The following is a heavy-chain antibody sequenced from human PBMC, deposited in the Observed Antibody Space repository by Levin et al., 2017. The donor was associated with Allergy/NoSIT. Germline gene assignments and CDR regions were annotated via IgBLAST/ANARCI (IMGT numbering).Heavy chain of an antibody. D-gene: IGHD1-26*01. J-gene: IGHJ4*02. CDR2: ISSSGSTI. CDR3: ARDIYSGSSLYYFDY. Sequence: LSLTCAASGFTFSDYYMSWIRQAPGKGLEWVSYISSSGSTIYYADSVKGRFTISRDNAKNSLYLQMNSLRAEDTAVYYCARDIYSGSSLYYFDYWGQGTLVTVSS. V-gene: IGHV3-11*01. CDR1: GFTFSDYY.